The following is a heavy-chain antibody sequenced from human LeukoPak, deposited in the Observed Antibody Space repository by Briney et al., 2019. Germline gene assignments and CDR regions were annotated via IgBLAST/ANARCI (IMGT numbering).Heavy chain of an antibody. CDR2: TYHSGST. D-gene: IGHD6-13*01. CDR3: ARGLAAASFDP. CDR1: GGSISSGGYY. V-gene: IGHV4-30-2*01. J-gene: IGHJ5*02. Sequence: SETLSLTCTVSGGSISSGGYYWSWIRQPPGKGLEWIGYTYHSGSTYYNPSLKSRVTISVDRSKNQFSLKLSSVTAADTAVYYCARGLAAASFDPWGQGTLVTVSS.